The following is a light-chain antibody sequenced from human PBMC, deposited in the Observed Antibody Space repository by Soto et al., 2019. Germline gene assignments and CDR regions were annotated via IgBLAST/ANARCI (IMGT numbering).Light chain of an antibody. CDR2: DAS. Sequence: EIVMTQSAATLSVSPXERATLSCRASHSVSSNVAWYQQKPGQAPRLLIYDASTTATSIPARFSGSGSGTDSTLTISSLEPEDFAVYYCQQRSNWHPITFGQGTRLEIK. CDR3: QQRSNWHPIT. CDR1: HSVSSN. J-gene: IGKJ5*01. V-gene: IGKV3D-11*02.